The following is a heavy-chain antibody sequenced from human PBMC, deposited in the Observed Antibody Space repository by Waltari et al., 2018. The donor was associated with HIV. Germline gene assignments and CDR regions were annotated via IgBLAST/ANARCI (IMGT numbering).Heavy chain of an antibody. CDR2: ISSSSSYI. CDR1: GFTFSIYS. CDR3: ARRYCSGGSCHTYGMDV. J-gene: IGHJ6*02. V-gene: IGHV3-21*06. Sequence: EVQLVESGEGLVKPGGALRLSCAASGFTFSIYSMTLVRQAPGKGLEWVSSISSSSSYIYYADSVKGRFTISRDNAKNSLYLQMNSLRAEDTAVYYCARRYCSGGSCHTYGMDVWGQGTTVTVSS. D-gene: IGHD2-15*01.